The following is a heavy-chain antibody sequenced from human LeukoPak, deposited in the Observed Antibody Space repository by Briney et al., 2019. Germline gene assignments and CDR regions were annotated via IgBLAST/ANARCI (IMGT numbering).Heavy chain of an antibody. Sequence: GSLRLSCAASGFTFSSYGMHWVRQAPGKGLEWVAVISYDGSNKYYADSVKGRFTISRDNSKNTLYLQMNSLRAEDTAVYYCAKNFGRYSSSLHFDYWGQGTLVTVSS. CDR3: AKNFGRYSSSLHFDY. CDR2: ISYDGSNK. CDR1: GFTFSSYG. D-gene: IGHD6-13*01. V-gene: IGHV3-30*18. J-gene: IGHJ4*02.